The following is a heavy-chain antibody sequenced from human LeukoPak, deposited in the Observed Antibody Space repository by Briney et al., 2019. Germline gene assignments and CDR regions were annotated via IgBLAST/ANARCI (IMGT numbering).Heavy chain of an antibody. V-gene: IGHV4-34*01. Sequence: SETLSLTCAVYGGSFSGYYWSWIRQPPGKGLEWIGEINHSGSTNYNPSLKSRVTISVDTSKNQFSLKLSSVTAADTAVYYCASSAGTDYWYFDLWGRGTLVTVSS. CDR1: GGSFSGYY. D-gene: IGHD1-7*01. CDR3: ASSAGTDYWYFDL. CDR2: INHSGST. J-gene: IGHJ2*01.